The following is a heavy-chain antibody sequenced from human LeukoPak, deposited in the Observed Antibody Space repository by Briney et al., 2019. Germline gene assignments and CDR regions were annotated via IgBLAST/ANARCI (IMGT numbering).Heavy chain of an antibody. D-gene: IGHD2-2*01. CDR3: AKGVCGSIACHLDY. V-gene: IGHV3-23*01. CDR2: ISETGDKT. CDR1: GFSFGSYA. J-gene: IGHJ4*02. Sequence: GGSLRLSCAASGFSFGSYAMSWVRQAPGKGVEWGSIISETGDKTFYADSVEGRFTISRDNSKNTLYLQLNSLRAEDTAAFYCAKGVCGSIACHLDYWGQGTLVTVSS.